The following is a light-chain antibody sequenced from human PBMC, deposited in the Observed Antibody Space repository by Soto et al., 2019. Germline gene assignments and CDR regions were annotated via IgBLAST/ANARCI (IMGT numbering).Light chain of an antibody. CDR3: QQYGSSPT. J-gene: IGKJ5*01. CDR2: GAS. CDR1: QSVSSSY. V-gene: IGKV3-20*01. Sequence: EIVLTHSPGTLSFSPLERASLXCRASQSVSSSYLAWYQQKPGQAPRLLIYGASSRATGIPDRFSGSGSGTDFTLTISRLEPEDFAVYYCQQYGSSPTFGQGTRLEIK.